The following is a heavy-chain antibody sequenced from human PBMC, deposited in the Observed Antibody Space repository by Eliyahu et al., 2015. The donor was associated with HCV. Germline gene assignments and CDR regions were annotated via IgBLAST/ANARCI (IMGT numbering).Heavy chain of an antibody. D-gene: IGHD6-19*01. CDR3: ASGGGGIAVAGTGGWFDP. CDR1: GGSIPTYY. Sequence: QVQLQESGPGLVKPSETLSLXCTVSGGSIPTYYWSWSRQPPGXGLEXXGYXHDSGSTNYNPSXKSRVTISVDTSKNQFSLNLTSVTAADTAVYYCASGGGGIAVAGTGGWFDPWGQGTLVTVSS. CDR2: XHDSGST. J-gene: IGHJ5*02. V-gene: IGHV4-59*01.